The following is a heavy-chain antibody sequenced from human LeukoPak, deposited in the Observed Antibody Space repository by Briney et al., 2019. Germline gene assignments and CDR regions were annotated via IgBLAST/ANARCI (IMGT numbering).Heavy chain of an antibody. V-gene: IGHV3-53*05. CDR2: IYSGGST. CDR1: GFTVSSNY. Sequence: PGGSLRLSCAASGFTVSSNYMSWVRQAPGKGLEWVSVIYSGGSTYYADSVKGRFTISRDNSKNTLYLQMNSLRAEDTAVYYCARSEGSSSWYGLDYWGQGTLVTVSS. J-gene: IGHJ4*02. D-gene: IGHD6-13*01. CDR3: ARSEGSSSWYGLDY.